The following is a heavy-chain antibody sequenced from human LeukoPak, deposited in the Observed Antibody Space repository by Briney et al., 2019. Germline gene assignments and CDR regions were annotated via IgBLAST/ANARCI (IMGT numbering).Heavy chain of an antibody. CDR1: GFTFSSYW. CDR2: IKQDGSEK. V-gene: IGHV3-7*01. CDR3: ARDREGYCSSTSCYTGGELFDY. D-gene: IGHD2-2*02. J-gene: IGHJ4*02. Sequence: GGSLRLSCAASGFTFSSYWMSWVRQAPGKGLEGVANIKQDGSEKYYVDSVKGRFTISRDNPKNSLYLQMNSLRAEDTAVYYCARDREGYCSSTSCYTGGELFDYWGQGTLVTVSS.